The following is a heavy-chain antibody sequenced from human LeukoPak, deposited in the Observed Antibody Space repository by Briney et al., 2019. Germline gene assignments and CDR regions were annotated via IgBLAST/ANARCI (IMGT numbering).Heavy chain of an antibody. V-gene: IGHV5-51*01. Sequence: GESLKISCKGSGYIFTSYWIGWVRQMPGKGLERMGIIYPGDCDTRYGPSFQRQVTISADTSISTAHLQWSGLKASDTAMYYCTRQATGTPASWFDPWGQGTLVTVSS. J-gene: IGHJ5*02. D-gene: IGHD1-1*01. CDR1: GYIFTSYW. CDR3: TRQATGTPASWFDP. CDR2: IYPGDCDT.